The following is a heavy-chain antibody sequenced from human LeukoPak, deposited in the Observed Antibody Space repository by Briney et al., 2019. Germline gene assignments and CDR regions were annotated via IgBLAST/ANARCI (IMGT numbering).Heavy chain of an antibody. Sequence: PSETLSLTCTVSGGSISSSSYYWGCIRQPPGKGLDWIGSIYYSGSTYYNPSLKSRVTISVDTSKNQFSLKLCSVTAADTAVYYCARQNVLLWFGEGWGQGTLVTVSS. CDR3: ARQNVLLWFGEG. CDR2: IYYSGST. D-gene: IGHD3-10*01. CDR1: GGSISSSSYY. V-gene: IGHV4-39*01. J-gene: IGHJ4*02.